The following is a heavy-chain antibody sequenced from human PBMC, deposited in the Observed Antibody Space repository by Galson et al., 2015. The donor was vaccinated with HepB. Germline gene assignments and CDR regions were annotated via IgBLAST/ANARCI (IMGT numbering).Heavy chain of an antibody. CDR2: IYYSEST. CDR3: ARQEIRFLEWPSSYFDY. CDR1: GGSISSSSYY. V-gene: IGHV4-39*01. D-gene: IGHD3-3*01. Sequence: ETLSLTCTVSGGSISSSSYYWGWIRQPPGKGLEWIGSIYYSESTYYNPSLKSRVTISVDTSKNQFSLKLSSVTAADTAVYYCARQEIRFLEWPSSYFDYWGQGTLVTVPP. J-gene: IGHJ4*02.